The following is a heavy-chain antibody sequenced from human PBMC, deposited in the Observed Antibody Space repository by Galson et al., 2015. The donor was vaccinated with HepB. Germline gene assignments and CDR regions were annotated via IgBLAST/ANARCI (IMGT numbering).Heavy chain of an antibody. CDR1: GFTVSSNY. CDR3: ARAILSLRIAVAGPVYGMDV. CDR2: SYSGGST. V-gene: IGHV3-66*01. Sequence: SLRLSCAASGFTVSSNYMSWVRQAPGKGLEWVSVSYSGGSTYYADSVKGRFTISRDNSKNTLYLQMNSLRAEDTAVYYCARAILSLRIAVAGPVYGMDVWGQGTTVTVSS. J-gene: IGHJ6*02. D-gene: IGHD6-19*01.